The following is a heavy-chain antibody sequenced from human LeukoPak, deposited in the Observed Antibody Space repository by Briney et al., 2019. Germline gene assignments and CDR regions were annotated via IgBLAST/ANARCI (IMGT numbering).Heavy chain of an antibody. D-gene: IGHD3-22*01. CDR2: INPNSGGT. CDR1: GYTFTGYY. CDR3: ARDRVRLRGYSHDSSGYPFDY. Sequence: GASVKVSCKASGYTFTGYYMHWVRQAPGQGLEWMGRINPNSGGTNYAQKFQGRVTMTRDTSISTAYMELSRLRSDDTAVYYCARDRVRLRGYSHDSSGYPFDYWGQGTLVTVSS. J-gene: IGHJ4*02. V-gene: IGHV1-2*06.